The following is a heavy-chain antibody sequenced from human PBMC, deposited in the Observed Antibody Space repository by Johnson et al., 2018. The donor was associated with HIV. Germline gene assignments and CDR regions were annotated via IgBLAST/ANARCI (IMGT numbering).Heavy chain of an antibody. D-gene: IGHD1-26*01. CDR1: GFTFSSYW. Sequence: VQLVESGGGLVQPGGSLRLSCAASGFTFSSYWMSWVRQAPGKGLEWISVLFSGGTTYYGDSVKGRFTISRDNAKNTLFLQMNSLRAEDTALYYCAKGRMGASGSYNVWGQGTMVTVSS. CDR3: AKGRMGASGSYNV. CDR2: LFSGGTT. J-gene: IGHJ3*01. V-gene: IGHV3-66*01.